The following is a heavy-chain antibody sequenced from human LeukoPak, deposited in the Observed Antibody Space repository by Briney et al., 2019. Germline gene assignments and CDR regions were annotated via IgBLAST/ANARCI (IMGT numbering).Heavy chain of an antibody. CDR1: GGTFVSHA. V-gene: IGHV1-69*01. CDR2: ILPIFGAP. D-gene: IGHD5-24*01. CDR3: ARASKGGHGYNPPPGY. Sequence: ASVKVSCTTSGGTFVSHAFSWVRQAPGHGLEWMGGILPIFGAPNYAQKFQGRVTITADEATNTVYMELTRLRSEDTAVYYCARASKGGHGYNPPPGYWGQGTLVTVSS. J-gene: IGHJ4*02.